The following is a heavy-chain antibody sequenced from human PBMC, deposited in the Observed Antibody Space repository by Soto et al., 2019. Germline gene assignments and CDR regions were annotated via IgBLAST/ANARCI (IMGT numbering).Heavy chain of an antibody. D-gene: IGHD6-6*01. CDR2: ISSNGVGT. J-gene: IGHJ6*03. CDR3: ARRARPDFYYMDV. V-gene: IGHV3-64*01. CDR1: GFTLSGYA. Sequence: VQLAESGGGLAQPGGSLRLSCAASGFTLSGYAMDWVRQAPGKGLEYVSGISSNGVGTYYSNSVQGRFTISRDNSKNTVYLQMGSLRPEDMAVSYCARRARPDFYYMDVWGKGTTVTVSS.